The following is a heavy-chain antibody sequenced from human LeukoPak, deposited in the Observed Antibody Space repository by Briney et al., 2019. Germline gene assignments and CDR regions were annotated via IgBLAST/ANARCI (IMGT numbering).Heavy chain of an antibody. CDR2: ISSSGSTI. CDR3: ARGIAAYDY. J-gene: IGHJ4*02. D-gene: IGHD6-6*01. Sequence: GGSLRLSCAASGFTFSSYEMNWVRQAPGKGLEWVSYISSSGSTIYYADSVEGRFTISRDNTKNSLYLQMNRQRAEDTAVYYCARGIAAYDYWGQGTLVTVSS. CDR1: GFTFSSYE. V-gene: IGHV3-48*03.